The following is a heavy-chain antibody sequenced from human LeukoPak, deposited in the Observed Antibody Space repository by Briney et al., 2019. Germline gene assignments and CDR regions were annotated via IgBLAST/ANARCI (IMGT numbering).Heavy chain of an antibody. Sequence: SETLSLTCTVSGDSISSYYCSWIRQPPGRGLEWIGYIYTSGSTNYNPSLKNRVTISVDTSKNQFSLKLSSVTAADTAVYYCARHQGGYNTFDYWGQGTLVTVSS. CDR3: ARHQGGYNTFDY. J-gene: IGHJ4*02. CDR1: GDSISSYY. CDR2: IYTSGST. V-gene: IGHV4-4*09. D-gene: IGHD5-24*01.